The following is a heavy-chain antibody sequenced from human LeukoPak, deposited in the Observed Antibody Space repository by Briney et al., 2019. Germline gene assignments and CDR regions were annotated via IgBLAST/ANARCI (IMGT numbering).Heavy chain of an antibody. CDR1: GGSISSGDYF. Sequence: PSETLSLICTVSGGSISSGDYFWSWIRQPPGKGLEWIGYIYYSGSTNYNPSLKSRVTISVDTSKNQFSLKLSSVTAADTAVYYCARGASEQQLVLSGYNWFDPWGQGTLVTVSS. J-gene: IGHJ5*02. D-gene: IGHD6-13*01. CDR3: ARGASEQQLVLSGYNWFDP. V-gene: IGHV4-61*08. CDR2: IYYSGST.